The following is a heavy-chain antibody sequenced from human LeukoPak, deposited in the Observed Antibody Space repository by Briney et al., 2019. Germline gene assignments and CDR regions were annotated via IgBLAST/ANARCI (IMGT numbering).Heavy chain of an antibody. CDR1: GYTFTGYY. CDR2: INPNSGGT. Sequence: ASVKVSCKASGYTFTGYYMHWVRQAPGQGLEWMGWINPNSGGTNYAQKFQGRVTMTRDTSISTAYMELSRLRSDDTAVYYCARDNHYYDSRVDLVDYWGQGTLVTVSS. D-gene: IGHD3-22*01. CDR3: ARDNHYYDSRVDLVDY. J-gene: IGHJ4*02. V-gene: IGHV1-2*02.